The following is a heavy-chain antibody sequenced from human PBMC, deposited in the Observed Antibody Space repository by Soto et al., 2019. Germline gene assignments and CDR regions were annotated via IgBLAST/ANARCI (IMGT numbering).Heavy chain of an antibody. Sequence: SKTLSVTCTVSGGSVISGRFYWSWIRQPPGKGLEWIGYIYYSGSTKYNPSLRSRVTISVDTSKNQFSLKLTSVTAADTAVYYCARSGSGSGWLGGQGTLVSVSS. CDR2: IYYSGST. CDR3: ARSGSGSGWL. D-gene: IGHD6-19*01. CDR1: GGSVISGRFY. V-gene: IGHV4-61*01. J-gene: IGHJ4*02.